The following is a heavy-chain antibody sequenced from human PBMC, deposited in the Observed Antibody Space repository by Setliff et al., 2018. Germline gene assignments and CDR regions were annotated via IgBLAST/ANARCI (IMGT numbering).Heavy chain of an antibody. D-gene: IGHD1-26*01. CDR1: GGTFSSYA. CDR2: IIPILGIA. V-gene: IGHV1-69*10. CDR3: ATNPLVGATTVRETGYYYYGMDV. Sequence: VASVKVSCKASGGTFSSYAISWVRQAPGQGLEWMGGIIPILGIANYAQKFQGRVTITADKSTSTAYMELSSLRSEDTAVYYCATNPLVGATTVRETGYYYYGMDVWGQGTTVTVSS. J-gene: IGHJ6*02.